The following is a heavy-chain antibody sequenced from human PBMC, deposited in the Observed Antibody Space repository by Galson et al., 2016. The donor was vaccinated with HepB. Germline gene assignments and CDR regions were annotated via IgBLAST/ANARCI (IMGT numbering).Heavy chain of an antibody. CDR3: ARGGIHKY. J-gene: IGHJ1*01. D-gene: IGHD6-13*01. CDR2: ISRSSSYI. Sequence: SLRLSCAASGFTFNTYSMNWVRQAPGKGLEWVSSISRSSSYIHYADSVKGRFTICRDNADNSLYLQMNSLRAEDTAVYYCARGGIHKYWGQGTLVTVSS. V-gene: IGHV3-21*06. CDR1: GFTFNTYS.